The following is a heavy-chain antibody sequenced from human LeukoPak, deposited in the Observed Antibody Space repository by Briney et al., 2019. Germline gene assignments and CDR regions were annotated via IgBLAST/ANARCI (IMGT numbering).Heavy chain of an antibody. CDR3: ARILNPDQALYWFDP. CDR2: INPNSGGT. CDR1: GYTFTGYY. J-gene: IGHJ5*02. D-gene: IGHD1-14*01. V-gene: IGHV1-2*02. Sequence: GASVKVSCKASGYTFTGYYMHWVRQAPGQGLEWMGWINPNSGGTNYAQKFQGRVTMTRDTSISTAYMELSRLRSDDTAVYYCARILNPDQALYWFDPWGRGTLVTVSS.